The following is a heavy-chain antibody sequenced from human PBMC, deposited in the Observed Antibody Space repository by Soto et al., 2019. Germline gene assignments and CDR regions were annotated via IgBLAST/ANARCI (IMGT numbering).Heavy chain of an antibody. CDR2: VYDSGST. CDR3: VRQVGATGSYSYAV. J-gene: IGHJ3*01. D-gene: IGHD1-26*01. CDR1: SDSDTNHY. V-gene: IGHV4-59*02. Sequence: SESVSITCPVTSDSDTNHYCRRTRQPPGKGLEWIGFVYDSGSTSYNSSLKSRLTISVDTSKNQFSLKLSSVTAADTAVYYCVRQVGATGSYSYAVWGQGTMVT.